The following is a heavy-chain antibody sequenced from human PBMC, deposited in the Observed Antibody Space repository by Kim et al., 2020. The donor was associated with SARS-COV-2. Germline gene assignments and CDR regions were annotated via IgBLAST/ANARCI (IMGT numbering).Heavy chain of an antibody. CDR3: ARVGGSRGY. Sequence: GSTYYNPSLQSRVTISVDTSKNQFSLKLSSVTAEDTAVYYCARVGGSRGYWGQGTLVTVSS. V-gene: IGHV4-31*02. J-gene: IGHJ4*02. D-gene: IGHD1-26*01. CDR2: GST.